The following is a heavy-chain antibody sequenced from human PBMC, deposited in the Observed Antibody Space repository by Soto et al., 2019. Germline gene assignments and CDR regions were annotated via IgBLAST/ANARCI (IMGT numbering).Heavy chain of an antibody. CDR2: IWYDGSNK. J-gene: IGHJ4*02. V-gene: IGHV3-33*01. CDR1: GFTFSSYG. CDR3: ARETQDGPVDY. Sequence: GGSLRLSCAASGFTFSSYGMHWVRQAPGKGLEWVAVIWYDGSNKYYADSVKGRFTISRDNSKNTLYLQMNSLRAEDTAVYYCARETQDGPVDYWGQGTLVTVSS.